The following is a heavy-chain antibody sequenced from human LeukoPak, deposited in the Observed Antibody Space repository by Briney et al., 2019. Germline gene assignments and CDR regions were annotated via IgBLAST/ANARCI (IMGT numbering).Heavy chain of an antibody. CDR3: AREDIVATIDLDY. J-gene: IGHJ4*02. V-gene: IGHV3-21*01. CDR1: GFTFSSYS. CDR2: ISSSSSYI. D-gene: IGHD5-12*01. Sequence: GGSLRLSCAASGFTFSSYSMNWVRQALGKGLEWVSSISSSSSYIYYADSVKGRFTISRDNAKNSLYLQMNSLRAEDTAVYYCAREDIVATIDLDYWGQGTLVTVSS.